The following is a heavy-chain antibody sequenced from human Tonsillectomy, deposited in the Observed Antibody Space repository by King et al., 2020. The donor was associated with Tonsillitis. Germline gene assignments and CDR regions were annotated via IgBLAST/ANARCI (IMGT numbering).Heavy chain of an antibody. V-gene: IGHV5-51*01. J-gene: IGHJ4*02. D-gene: IGHD3-22*01. CDR3: ASSRLQKYYYDNSLDY. CDR2: IYPGDSET. Sequence: QLVQSGAEVKQPGESLKISCKGSGYTFTSYWIGWVRQMPGKGLEWLGIIYPGDSETSYSPSFQGQVTISADKSISTAYLQWSSLKASDTAMYYCASSRLQKYYYDNSLDYWGQGTLVTVSS. CDR1: GYTFTSYW.